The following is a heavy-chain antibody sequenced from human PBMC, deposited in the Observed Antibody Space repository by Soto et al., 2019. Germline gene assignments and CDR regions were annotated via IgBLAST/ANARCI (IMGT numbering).Heavy chain of an antibody. V-gene: IGHV4-59*08. Sequence: QVQLQESGPGLVKPSETLSLTCTVSGGSISSYYWSWIRQPPGKGLEWIGYIYYSGSTNYNPSLKSRVTISVDTSKNLFSLKLSSVTAADTAVYYCARHSVAGTGVRHNWFDPWGQGTLVTVSS. J-gene: IGHJ5*02. D-gene: IGHD6-19*01. CDR2: IYYSGST. CDR1: GGSISSYY. CDR3: ARHSVAGTGVRHNWFDP.